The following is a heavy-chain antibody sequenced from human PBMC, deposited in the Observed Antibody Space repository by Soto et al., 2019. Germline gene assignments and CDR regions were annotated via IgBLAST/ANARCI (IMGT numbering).Heavy chain of an antibody. CDR1: GFTFNRYG. V-gene: IGHV3-30*18. Sequence: HPGGSLRLSCVASGFTFNRYGIHWVRQAPGKGLEWVALISDDGSDKDYADSVKGRLTISRDNSKNTLYLQMNSLRPEDTAVYYCAKTLRFLELAPDYYYGMDVWGQGTTVTVSS. CDR2: ISDDGSDK. CDR3: AKTLRFLELAPDYYYGMDV. D-gene: IGHD3-3*01. J-gene: IGHJ6*02.